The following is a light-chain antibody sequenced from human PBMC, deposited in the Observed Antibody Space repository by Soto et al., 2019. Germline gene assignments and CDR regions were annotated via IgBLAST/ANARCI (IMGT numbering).Light chain of an antibody. CDR2: DLT. CDR1: SGDIGGHKY. Sequence: QSGLTQPASVDGSPGHSITISCSGSSGDIGGHKYVSWYQQHPGKAPKLIIYDLTNRPSGVSNRFSGSKSGNTASLTISGLQAEDEADYYCTSYRTSLYVFGSGTKVTVL. J-gene: IGLJ1*01. V-gene: IGLV2-14*01. CDR3: TSYRTSLYV.